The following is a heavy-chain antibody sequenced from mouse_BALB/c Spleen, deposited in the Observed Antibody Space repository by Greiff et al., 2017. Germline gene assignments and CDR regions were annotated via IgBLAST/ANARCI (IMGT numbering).Heavy chain of an antibody. D-gene: IGHD2-14*01. Sequence: QVQLKQSGAELVRPGSSVKISCKASGYAFSSYWMNWVKQRPGQGLEWIGQIYPGDGDTNYNGKFKGKATLTADKSSSTAYMQLSSLTSEDSAVYFCARYDRYDRYYAMDYCGQGTSVTVSS. J-gene: IGHJ4*01. CDR2: IYPGDGDT. V-gene: IGHV1-80*01. CDR1: GYAFSSYW. CDR3: ARYDRYDRYYAMDY.